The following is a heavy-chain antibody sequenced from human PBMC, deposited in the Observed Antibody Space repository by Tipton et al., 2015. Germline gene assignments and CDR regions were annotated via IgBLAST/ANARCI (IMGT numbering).Heavy chain of an antibody. D-gene: IGHD5-12*01. V-gene: IGHV4-61*01. CDR1: GGSVSSGSYY. CDR2: IYYDGST. CDR3: ASTAGVVATLDY. J-gene: IGHJ4*02. Sequence: TLSLTCTVSGGSVSSGSYYWSWIRQPPGKGLEWIGYIYYDGSTNYNPSLKSRVTISVDTSKNQFSLNLSSVTAADTAVYYCASTAGVVATLDYWGQGTLVTVSS.